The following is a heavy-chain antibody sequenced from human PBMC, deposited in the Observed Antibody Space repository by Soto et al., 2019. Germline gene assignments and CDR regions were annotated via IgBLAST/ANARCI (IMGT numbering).Heavy chain of an antibody. CDR1: GGSISSGGYN. CDR3: ARASPRGYCSGGSCPVGY. J-gene: IGHJ4*02. CDR2: IYYSGST. Sequence: QVQLQESGPGLVKPSQTLSLTCTVSGGSISSGGYNWSWIRQHPGKGLEWIGYIYYSGSTYYNPSLKSRVTISVDTSKNQFSLKLSSVTAADTAVYYCARASPRGYCSGGSCPVGYWGQGTLVTVSS. V-gene: IGHV4-31*03. D-gene: IGHD2-15*01.